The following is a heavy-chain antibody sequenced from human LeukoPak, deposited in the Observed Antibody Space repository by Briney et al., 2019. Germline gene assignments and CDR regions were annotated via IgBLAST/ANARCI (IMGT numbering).Heavy chain of an antibody. CDR2: IHYSGTT. J-gene: IGHJ3*02. CDR1: GGFIISSSHF. Sequence: SETLSLTCIVSGGFIISSSHFWGWIRQAAGKGLEWIGSIHYSGTTYYSPSLKSRVAISVDTSKNQFSLKLNSVTAADTAVYYCARGLPRGIAAAGHRFDIWGQGTMVTVSS. D-gene: IGHD6-13*01. V-gene: IGHV4-39*07. CDR3: ARGLPRGIAAAGHRFDI.